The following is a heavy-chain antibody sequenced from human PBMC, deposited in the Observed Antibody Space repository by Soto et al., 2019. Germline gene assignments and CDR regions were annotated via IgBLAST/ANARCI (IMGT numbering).Heavy chain of an antibody. Sequence: QVQLVESGGGVVQPGRSLRLSCAASGFTFSSYAMHWVRQAPGKGLEWVAVISYDGSNKYYADSVKGRFTISRDNSKNTLYVQMNSLRAEDTAVYYCAREGVTAMEIDYWGQGALVTVSS. CDR2: ISYDGSNK. CDR3: AREGVTAMEIDY. CDR1: GFTFSSYA. D-gene: IGHD2-21*02. V-gene: IGHV3-30-3*01. J-gene: IGHJ4*02.